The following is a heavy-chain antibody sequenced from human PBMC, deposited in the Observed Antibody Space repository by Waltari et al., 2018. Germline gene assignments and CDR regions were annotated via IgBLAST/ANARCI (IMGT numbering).Heavy chain of an antibody. CDR1: GGSISSGSYY. Sequence: QVQLQESGPGLVKPSQTLSLTCTVSGGSISSGSYYWSWIRQPAGKGLEWIGRIYTSGSTNYNPSLKSRVTISVDTSENQFSLKLSSVTAADTAVYYCARDWGPNFSSSWYYYYYYMDVWGKGTTVTVSS. J-gene: IGHJ6*03. V-gene: IGHV4-61*02. CDR2: IYTSGST. D-gene: IGHD6-13*01. CDR3: ARDWGPNFSSSWYYYYYYMDV.